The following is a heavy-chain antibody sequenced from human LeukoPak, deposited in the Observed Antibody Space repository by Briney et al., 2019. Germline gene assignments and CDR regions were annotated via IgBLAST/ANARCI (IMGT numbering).Heavy chain of an antibody. J-gene: IGHJ6*03. D-gene: IGHD3-9*01. CDR1: RFIFSDYY. CDR3: ARVERLVIIRPYYYMDV. Sequence: GGALRLSCAPSRFIFSDYYMGWLRQAPGRGLEGVSYIIDSGTKIYYTDSVKGRFTISRDNAKKSLYLQINSLRSDDTAVYYCARVERLVIIRPYYYMDVWGKGTTVTISS. CDR2: IIDSGTKI. V-gene: IGHV3-11*01.